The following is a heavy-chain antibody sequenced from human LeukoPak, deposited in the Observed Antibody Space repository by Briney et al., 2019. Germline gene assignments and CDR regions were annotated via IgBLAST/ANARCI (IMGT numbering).Heavy chain of an antibody. D-gene: IGHD6-13*01. CDR3: ARHGIVDSSRKYYFDY. Sequence: SETLSLTCTVSGGSISSYYWSWIRQPPGKGLEWIGYIYYSGSTSYNPSLKSRVTISVDTSKNQFSLDLSSVTAADTAVYYCARHGIVDSSRKYYFDYWGQGTLVTVSS. CDR1: GGSISSYY. J-gene: IGHJ4*02. CDR2: IYYSGST. V-gene: IGHV4-59*08.